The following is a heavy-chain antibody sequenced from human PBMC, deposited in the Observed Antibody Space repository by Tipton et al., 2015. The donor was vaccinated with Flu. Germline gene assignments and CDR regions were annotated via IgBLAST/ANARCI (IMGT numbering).Heavy chain of an antibody. CDR3: ARDRGFGAYTFDY. Sequence: QSGPEVKKPGASVRISCTASGYTFTNYNMHWVRQAPGQGPEWMGIIYPSGGSTTYAQRFQGRVTLTRDKSTSTVYMELSSLRSEDTAFYYCARDRGFGAYTFDYWGQGTLVTVAS. J-gene: IGHJ4*02. V-gene: IGHV1-46*01. CDR1: GYTFTNYN. D-gene: IGHD3-10*01. CDR2: IYPSGGST.